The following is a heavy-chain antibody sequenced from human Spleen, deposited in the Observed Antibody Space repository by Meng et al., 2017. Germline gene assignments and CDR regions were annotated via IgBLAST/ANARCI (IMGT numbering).Heavy chain of an antibody. V-gene: IGHV4-34*01. D-gene: IGHD4-11*01. J-gene: IGHJ4*02. CDR2: INHSGST. CDR1: GGSFSGYY. Sequence: QVQVEQWGEGLFKPSEPLSLTCAVYGGSFSGYYWSWIRQPPGKGLEWIGEINHSGSTNYNPSLKSRVTISVDTSKNQFSLKLSSVTAADTAVYYCARGPTTMAHDFDYWGQGTLVTVSS. CDR3: ARGPTTMAHDFDY.